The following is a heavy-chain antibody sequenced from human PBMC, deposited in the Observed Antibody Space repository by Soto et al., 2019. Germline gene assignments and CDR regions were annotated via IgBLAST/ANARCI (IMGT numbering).Heavy chain of an antibody. Sequence: GGSLRLSCAASGFSFISYAMSWVRQVPGKRLEWVSSISDSGGRTFYAESVEGRFTISRDDSTSTLFLQMNSLRAEDTAIYYCTKGGVRFLEWLGDVWGQGTTVTVSS. CDR2: ISDSGGRT. D-gene: IGHD3-3*01. CDR1: GFSFISYA. CDR3: TKGGVRFLEWLGDV. J-gene: IGHJ6*02. V-gene: IGHV3-23*01.